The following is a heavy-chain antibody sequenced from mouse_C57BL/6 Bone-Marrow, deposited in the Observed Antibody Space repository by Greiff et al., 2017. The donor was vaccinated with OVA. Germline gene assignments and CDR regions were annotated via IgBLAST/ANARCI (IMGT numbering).Heavy chain of an antibody. CDR1: GYSITSGYY. D-gene: IGHD1-1*01. CDR2: ISYDGSN. J-gene: IGHJ2*01. V-gene: IGHV3-6*01. Sequence: DVKLVESGPGLVKPSQSLSLTCSVTGYSITSGYYWNWIRQFPGNKLEWMGYISYDGSNNYNPSLKNRISITRDTSKNQFFLKLNSVTTEDTATYYCARRGVVAMDYFDYWGQGTTLTVSS. CDR3: ARRGVVAMDYFDY.